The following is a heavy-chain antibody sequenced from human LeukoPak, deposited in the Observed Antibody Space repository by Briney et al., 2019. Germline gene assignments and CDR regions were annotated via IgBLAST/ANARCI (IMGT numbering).Heavy chain of an antibody. V-gene: IGHV5-51*01. J-gene: IGHJ4*02. D-gene: IGHD4-17*01. Sequence: EAPFKISCVGSGSSFTSCWICCVRRMPGESLEWRGGIFPGDSDTSYSPSFQSPVTISADKSISTAYLQWTSLKASDTARYYWARQLGYGESYWGQGTLVTVSS. CDR3: ARQLGYGESY. CDR2: IFPGDSDT. CDR1: GSSFTSCW.